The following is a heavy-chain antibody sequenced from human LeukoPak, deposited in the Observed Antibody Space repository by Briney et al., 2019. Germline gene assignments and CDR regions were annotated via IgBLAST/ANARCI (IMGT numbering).Heavy chain of an antibody. Sequence: PGGSLRLSCAASGFTFSSYGMHWVRQAPGKGLEWVALIRYDGSNKYYADSVKGRFIISGDNSKNILYLQMNSLRAEDTAVYYCAKDRSFRGSYDAFDIWGQGTMVTVSS. CDR2: IRYDGSNK. CDR1: GFTFSSYG. D-gene: IGHD1-26*01. J-gene: IGHJ3*02. V-gene: IGHV3-30*02. CDR3: AKDRSFRGSYDAFDI.